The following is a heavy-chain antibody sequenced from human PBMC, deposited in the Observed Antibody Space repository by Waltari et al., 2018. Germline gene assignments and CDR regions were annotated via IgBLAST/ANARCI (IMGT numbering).Heavy chain of an antibody. Sequence: QVQLVQSGAEVKKPGSSVKVSCKASGGTFSSYAISWVRQAPGQGLEGMGGISPIVGTANYAQKFQGRVTITADESTSTAYMELSSLRSEDTAVYYCARGLYYDSSGYYHYWGQGTLVTVSS. CDR3: ARGLYYDSSGYYHY. CDR1: GGTFSSYA. V-gene: IGHV1-69*01. D-gene: IGHD3-22*01. J-gene: IGHJ4*02. CDR2: ISPIVGTA.